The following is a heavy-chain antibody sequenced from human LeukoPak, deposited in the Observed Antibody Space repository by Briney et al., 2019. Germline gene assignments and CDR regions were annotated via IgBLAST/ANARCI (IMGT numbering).Heavy chain of an antibody. CDR2: IKSKTDGGTT. CDR3: TTDFRCPWKLHYYYYYYMDV. Sequence: PGGPLRLSCAASGFTFGNARMSWVRQAPGKGLEWVGRIKSKTDGGTTDYAAPVKGRFTISRDDSKNTLYLQMNSLKTEDTAVYYCTTDFRCPWKLHYYYYYYMDVWGKRTTLTLSS. V-gene: IGHV3-15*01. CDR1: GFTFGNAR. J-gene: IGHJ6*03. D-gene: IGHD1-26*01.